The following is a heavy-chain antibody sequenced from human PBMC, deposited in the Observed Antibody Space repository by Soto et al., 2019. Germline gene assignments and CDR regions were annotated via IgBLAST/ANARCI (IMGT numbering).Heavy chain of an antibody. CDR3: AREYDFWSGYGAFDI. CDR2: IYPGDSDT. V-gene: IGHV5-51*01. D-gene: IGHD3-3*01. Sequence: EVQLVQSGAEVKKPGESLKISCQGSGYSFASYWIGWVRQMPGKDLEWMGIIYPGDSDTRYSPSFQGQVTISADKSLRTAYLQWTSLKASDTALYYCAREYDFWSGYGAFDIWGQGTMVTVSS. J-gene: IGHJ3*02. CDR1: GYSFASYW.